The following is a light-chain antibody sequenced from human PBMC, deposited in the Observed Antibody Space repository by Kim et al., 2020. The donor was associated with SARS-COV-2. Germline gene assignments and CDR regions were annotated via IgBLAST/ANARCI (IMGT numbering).Light chain of an antibody. J-gene: IGLJ3*02. Sequence: QAVVTQEPSLTVSPGGTVTLTCASSTGAVTSDNYPNWIQQKPGQAPRALIYSASSKHSWTPARFSGSLLGGKAALTLSGVQPEDEAEYYCLLHDGADQVFGGGTQLTVL. CDR3: LLHDGADQV. CDR2: SAS. CDR1: TGAVTSDNY. V-gene: IGLV7-43*01.